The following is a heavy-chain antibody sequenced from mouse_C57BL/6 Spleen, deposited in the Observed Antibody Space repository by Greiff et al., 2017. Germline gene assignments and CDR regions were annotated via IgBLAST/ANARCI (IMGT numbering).Heavy chain of an antibody. V-gene: IGHV5-9*01. Sequence: DVKLVESGGGLVKPGGSLKLSCAASGFTFSSYTMSWVRQTPGQRLEWVATISGGGGNTYYPDSVKGRCTISRDNAKNTQYLQMSRLRAEDAALYDCGSHLSYDGYYRVWGQGTLVTVSA. D-gene: IGHD2-3*01. CDR1: GFTFSSYT. CDR3: GSHLSYDGYYRV. CDR2: ISGGGGNT. J-gene: IGHJ3*01.